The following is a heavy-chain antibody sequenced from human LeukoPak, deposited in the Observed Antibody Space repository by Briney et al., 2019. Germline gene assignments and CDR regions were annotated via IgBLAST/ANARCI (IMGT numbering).Heavy chain of an antibody. CDR1: GGSISRGGHY. CDR2: SYYSGRT. CDR3: ANYYDSRGHYLFDF. V-gene: IGHV4-39*01. D-gene: IGHD3-22*01. J-gene: IGHJ4*02. Sequence: SETLSLTCTVSGGSISRGGHYWAWIRQPPGKGLKWIGSSYYSGRTYYNPSLESRVTISVDTSQNQFSLRLTSVTAADTAVYFCANYYDSRGHYLFDFWGQGTLVTVSS.